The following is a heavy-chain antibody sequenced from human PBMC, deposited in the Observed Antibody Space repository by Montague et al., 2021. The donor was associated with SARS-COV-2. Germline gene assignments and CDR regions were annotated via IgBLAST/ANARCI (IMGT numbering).Heavy chain of an antibody. CDR3: ARISAWYSSGWSAFDY. D-gene: IGHD6-19*01. J-gene: IGHJ4*02. CDR1: GFSLSTSGMC. CDR2: IDWDDDK. V-gene: IGHV2-70*01. Sequence: PALVTPTQTLTLTCTFSGFSLSTSGMCVSWIRQPPGKALEWLALIDWDDDKYYSTSLKTRLTISKDTSKNQVVLTMTNMDPVDTATYYCARISAWYSSGWSAFDYGGQGTLVTVSS.